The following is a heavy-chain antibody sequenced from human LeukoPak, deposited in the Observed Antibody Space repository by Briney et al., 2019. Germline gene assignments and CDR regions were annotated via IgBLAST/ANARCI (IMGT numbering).Heavy chain of an antibody. J-gene: IGHJ4*02. CDR2: ISSSSSYI. D-gene: IGHD6-19*01. CDR1: GFTFSSYS. CDR3: ARVIYSGWQGELSD. Sequence: TGGSLRLSCAASGFTFSSYSMNWVRQAPGKGLEWVSSISSSSSYIYYADSVKGRFTISRDNAKNSLYLQMNSLRAEDTAVYYCARVIYSGWQGELSDWGQGTLVTVSS. V-gene: IGHV3-21*01.